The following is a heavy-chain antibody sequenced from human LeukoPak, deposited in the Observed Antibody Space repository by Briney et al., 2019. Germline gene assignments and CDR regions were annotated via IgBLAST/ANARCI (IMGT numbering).Heavy chain of an antibody. J-gene: IGHJ3*02. CDR2: IYYSGST. CDR1: GGPISSYY. CDR3: ARGYGIAVAHDAFDI. V-gene: IGHV4-59*01. Sequence: ASEALSLTCTVSGGPISSYYWSWIRQPPGKGLEWIGYIYYSGSTNYNPSLKSRVTISVDTSKNQFSLKLSSVTAADTAVYYCARGYGIAVAHDAFDIWGQGTMVTVSS. D-gene: IGHD6-19*01.